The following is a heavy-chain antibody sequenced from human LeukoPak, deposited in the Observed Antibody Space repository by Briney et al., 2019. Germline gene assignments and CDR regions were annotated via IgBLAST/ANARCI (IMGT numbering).Heavy chain of an antibody. CDR1: GFTVSSNF. Sequence: GGSLRLSCAASGFTVSSNFMSWVRQAPGKGLEWVSVIYSGGSTYYADSVKGGFTISRDNSKNTLYLQMNSLRAEDTAVYYCARSLYPRYYGDYGDNWFDPWGQGTLVTVSS. CDR2: IYSGGST. CDR3: ARSLYPRYYGDYGDNWFDP. J-gene: IGHJ5*02. D-gene: IGHD4-17*01. V-gene: IGHV3-66*01.